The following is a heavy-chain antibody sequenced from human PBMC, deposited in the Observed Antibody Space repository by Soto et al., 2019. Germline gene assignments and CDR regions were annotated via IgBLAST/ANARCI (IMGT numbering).Heavy chain of an antibody. Sequence: GYLRLSCSASGFTFSSYAMHWVRQAPGKRLEYVSGVRGNGDPPFYADSVKGRFTISRENSKNTLYLQMSSLSADDTAVYYCVKSRGGNNFDFFDWGQGALVTVSS. CDR3: VKSRGGNNFDFFD. J-gene: IGHJ4*02. V-gene: IGHV3-64D*06. CDR2: VRGNGDPP. D-gene: IGHD5-12*01. CDR1: GFTFSSYA.